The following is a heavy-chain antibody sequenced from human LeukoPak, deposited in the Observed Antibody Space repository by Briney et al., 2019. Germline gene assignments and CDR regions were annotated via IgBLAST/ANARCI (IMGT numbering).Heavy chain of an antibody. Sequence: GGSLRLSCAASGFTFSSYAMGWVRHLPGKGLQCVAILEPSGNERNYVDSVKGRFTISRDNAQNSLSLQMNSLSAEDTAVYYCARLGASSSGKYYFDYWGQGTLVTVSS. D-gene: IGHD3-22*01. V-gene: IGHV3-7*01. CDR3: ARLGASSSGKYYFDY. CDR1: GFTFSSYA. CDR2: LEPSGNER. J-gene: IGHJ4*02.